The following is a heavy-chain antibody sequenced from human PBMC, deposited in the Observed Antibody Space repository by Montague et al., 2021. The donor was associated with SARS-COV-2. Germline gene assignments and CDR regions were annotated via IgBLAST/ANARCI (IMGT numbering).Heavy chain of an antibody. V-gene: IGHV6-1*01. Sequence: CAISGDSVSRNDIAWNWFRQSPSRGLEWLGRTFYRSEWNYHYADSVKSRITIDPDTSKDQVSLQLRSVTPEDTAVYFCARVRHRGGGMDVWGQGTTVTVSS. J-gene: IGHJ6*02. CDR2: TFYRSEWNY. CDR3: ARVRHRGGGMDV. CDR1: GDSVSRNDIA. D-gene: IGHD3-10*01.